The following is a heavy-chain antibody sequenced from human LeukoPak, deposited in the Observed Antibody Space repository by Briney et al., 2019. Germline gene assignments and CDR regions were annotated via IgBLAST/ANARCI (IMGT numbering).Heavy chain of an antibody. J-gene: IGHJ4*02. CDR2: INLNGGYT. V-gene: IGHV3-20*04. CDR3: ARGSWDLYYFDY. Sequence: GGSLRLSCAASGFSFDDYGMSWVRQAPGKGLEWVSGINLNGGYTGYVDSVKGRFTISRDNAKKSLYLQLNSLRAEDTALYYCARGSWDLYYFDYWGQGTLVTVSS. CDR1: GFSFDDYG. D-gene: IGHD1-26*01.